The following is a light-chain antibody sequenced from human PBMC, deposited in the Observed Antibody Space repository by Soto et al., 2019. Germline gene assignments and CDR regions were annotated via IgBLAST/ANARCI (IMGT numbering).Light chain of an antibody. CDR2: GAS. CDR1: QSVSSN. J-gene: IGKJ1*01. V-gene: IGKV3-15*01. CDR3: QQYGSSGT. Sequence: EGVMTQSPATLSVSPGERATLSCRASQSVSSNLAWYQQKPGQAPRLLIYGASTRATGIPARFSGSGSRTDFTLIITRLEPEDFAFYYCQQYGSSGTFGQGTKVDI.